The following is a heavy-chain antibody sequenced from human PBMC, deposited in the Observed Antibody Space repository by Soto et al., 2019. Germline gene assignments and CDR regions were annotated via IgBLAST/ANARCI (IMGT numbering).Heavy chain of an antibody. V-gene: IGHV1-69*13. CDR2: IIPIFGTA. Sequence: ASVKVSCKASGGTFSSYAISWVRQAPGQGLEWMGGIIPIFGTANYAQKFQGRVTITADESTSTAYMELSSLRSEDTAVYYCARALRQNYYYYGMDVWGKGTTVTVSS. J-gene: IGHJ6*04. CDR3: ARALRQNYYYYGMDV. CDR1: GGTFSSYA.